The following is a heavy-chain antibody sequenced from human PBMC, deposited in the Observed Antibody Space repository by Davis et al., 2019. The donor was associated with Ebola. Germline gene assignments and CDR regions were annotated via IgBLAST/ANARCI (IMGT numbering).Heavy chain of an antibody. V-gene: IGHV4-4*02. CDR2: IHHSGTT. D-gene: IGHD4-17*01. CDR1: GGSISSSNW. Sequence: PSETLSLTCAVSGGSISSSNWWTWVRQPPGKGLEWIGEIHHSGTTNYNPSLKTPVSISVDKPQNQFSLMLTSVTAADTAVYYCVTYGADHLFNNWGQGTLVTVSS. CDR3: VTYGADHLFNN. J-gene: IGHJ4*02.